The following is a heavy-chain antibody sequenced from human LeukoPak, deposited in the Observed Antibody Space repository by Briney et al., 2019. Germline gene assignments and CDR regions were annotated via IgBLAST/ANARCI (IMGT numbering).Heavy chain of an antibody. D-gene: IGHD5-24*01. J-gene: IGHJ5*02. CDR1: GYTFTSYA. Sequence: ASVKLSCKASGYTFTSYAMNWVRQAPGQGLEWMGWISAYNGNTNYAQKLQGRVTMTTDTSTSTAYMELRSLRSDDTAVYYCARDNSVRDEAWWFNPWGQGTLVTVSS. V-gene: IGHV1-18*01. CDR2: ISAYNGNT. CDR3: ARDNSVRDEAWWFNP.